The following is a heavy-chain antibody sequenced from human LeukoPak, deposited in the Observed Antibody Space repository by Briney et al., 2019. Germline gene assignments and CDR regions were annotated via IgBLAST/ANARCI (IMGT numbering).Heavy chain of an antibody. D-gene: IGHD3-16*01. V-gene: IGHV3-23*01. CDR1: GFTFSSYG. J-gene: IGHJ4*02. CDR3: AKESGPGEFGDY. Sequence: GGSLRLSCATFGFTFSSYGMTWVRQAPGKGLEWVSTISISGGTTYYADSVKGRFTISRDNAKNSLYLQMNSLRAEDTALYYCAKESGPGEFGDYWGQGTLVTVSS. CDR2: ISISGGTT.